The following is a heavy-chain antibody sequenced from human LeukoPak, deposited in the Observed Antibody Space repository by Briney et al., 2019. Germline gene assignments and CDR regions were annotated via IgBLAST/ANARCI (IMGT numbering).Heavy chain of an antibody. J-gene: IGHJ4*02. V-gene: IGHV1-2*02. Sequence: ASVKVSCKASGYTFTGYYIQWVRQAPGQGLEWLGWINPNNGDTHYAQKFQGRVTVTRDASIGTAYMDMSRLTYDDTAVYFCAREYRGVFYSWGQGTLVTVSS. CDR1: GYTFTGYY. CDR2: INPNNGDT. D-gene: IGHD3-10*01. CDR3: AREYRGVFYS.